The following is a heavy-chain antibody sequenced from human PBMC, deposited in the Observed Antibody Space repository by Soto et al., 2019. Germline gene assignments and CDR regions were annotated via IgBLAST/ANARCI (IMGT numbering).Heavy chain of an antibody. V-gene: IGHV4-4*02. J-gene: IGHJ4*02. CDR2: IYHSGGT. Sequence: GTLSLTCAVSGGSISSSNWWSWVRQPPGKGLEWIGEIYHSGGTNYNPSLKSRVTISVDKSKNQFSLKLSSVTAADTAVYYCETDLGEQQLVLDYWGQGTLVTVSS. D-gene: IGHD6-13*01. CDR3: ETDLGEQQLVLDY. CDR1: GGSISSSNW.